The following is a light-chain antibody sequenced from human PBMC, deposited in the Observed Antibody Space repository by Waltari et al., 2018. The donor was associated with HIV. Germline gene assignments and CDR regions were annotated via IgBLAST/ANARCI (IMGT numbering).Light chain of an antibody. J-gene: IGLJ1*01. CDR2: SNN. CDR3: AAWEDSLNGPNYV. V-gene: IGLV1-44*01. CDR1: SSNIGSKT. Sequence: QSVLTQPPSASGAPGQRVIITCSASSSNIGSKTVNWYRQLPGTAPNLLIYSNNPRPSGVPYRFSGSKSGTSASLAISGLQSGDEADYYCAAWEDSLNGPNYVFGSGTTVTVL.